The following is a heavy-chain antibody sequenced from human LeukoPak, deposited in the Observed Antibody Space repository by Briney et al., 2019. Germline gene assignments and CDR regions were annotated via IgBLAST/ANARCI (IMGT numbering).Heavy chain of an antibody. J-gene: IGHJ4*02. CDR3: ARDWASIGGTGRALDY. CDR2: IKGDGSEK. D-gene: IGHD3/OR15-3a*01. Sequence: PGGSLRLSCATSGVTFSNYWMSWVRQAPGKGLEWVANIKGDGSEKNYVDSVKGRFTISRDNSRNSLYVQMNSLRVEDTAVYYCARDWASIGGTGRALDYWGQGILVTVSS. V-gene: IGHV3-7*01. CDR1: GVTFSNYW.